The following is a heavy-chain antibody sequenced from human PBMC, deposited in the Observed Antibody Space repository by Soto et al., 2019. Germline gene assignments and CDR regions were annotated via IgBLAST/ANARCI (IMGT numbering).Heavy chain of an antibody. V-gene: IGHV4-59*01. J-gene: IGHJ6*02. Sequence: SETLSLTCTVSGGSISSYYWSWIRQPPGKGLEWIGYIYYSGSTNYNPSLKSRVTISVDTSKNQFSLKLSSVTAADTAVYYCARTKNILTGFYYYYYYVMDVCGQGTSVTSP. D-gene: IGHD3-9*01. CDR2: IYYSGST. CDR3: ARTKNILTGFYYYYYYVMDV. CDR1: GGSISSYY.